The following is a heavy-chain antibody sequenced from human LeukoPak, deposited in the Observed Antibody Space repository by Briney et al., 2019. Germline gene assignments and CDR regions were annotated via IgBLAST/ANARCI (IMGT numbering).Heavy chain of an antibody. J-gene: IGHJ4*02. CDR3: AKVPSSSWSLTPDYFDY. V-gene: IGHV3-21*04. CDR1: GFTFSSYS. D-gene: IGHD6-13*01. Sequence: GGSLSLSCAASGFTFSSYSMNWVRQAPGKGLEWVSSISSSSSYIYYADSVKGRFTISRDNAKNSLYLQMNSLRAEDTAVYYCAKVPSSSWSLTPDYFDYWGQGTLVTVSS. CDR2: ISSSSSYI.